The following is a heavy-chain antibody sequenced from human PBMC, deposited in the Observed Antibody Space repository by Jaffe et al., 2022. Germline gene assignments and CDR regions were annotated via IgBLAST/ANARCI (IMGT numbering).Heavy chain of an antibody. CDR3: VTQGWMRAVVQKGPVYFDN. J-gene: IGHJ4*01. Sequence: EVQLVESGGGLVQPGGSVRLSCAASGFDVKDHYMSWVRQTPDKGLEWVSVLWSGGNTFYSDSVRGRFSVSRSPSENTLFLDMKDVRPQDTGLYYCVTQGWMRAVVQKGPVYFDNWGRGTQVTVSS. CDR1: GFDVKDHY. CDR2: LWSGGNT. D-gene: IGHD6-19*01. V-gene: IGHV3-53*04.